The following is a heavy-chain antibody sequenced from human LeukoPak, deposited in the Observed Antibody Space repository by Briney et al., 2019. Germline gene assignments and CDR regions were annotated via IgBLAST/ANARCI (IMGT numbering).Heavy chain of an antibody. D-gene: IGHD6-13*01. J-gene: IGHJ3*01. CDR1: GFTFSSYW. CDR3: VVYKYILSWSAFDF. Sequence: GGSLRLSCAASGFTFSSYWMSWVRQAPGKGLEWVADIRQDGSDKYYVDSVKGRFIISRDNAKKLVSLHMNNLRVEDTAVYYCVVYKYILSWSAFDFWGRGTMVTVSS. CDR2: IRQDGSDK. V-gene: IGHV3-7*01.